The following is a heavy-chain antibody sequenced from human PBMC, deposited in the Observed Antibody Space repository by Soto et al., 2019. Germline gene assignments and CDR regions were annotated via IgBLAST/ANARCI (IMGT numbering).Heavy chain of an antibody. Sequence: PSETLSLTCTVSGGSISSGDYYWSWIRQPPGKGLEWIGYIYYSGSTYYNPSLKSRVTISVDTSKNQFSLKLSSVTAADTSVYYCARGRRGNSYGYFDYWGQGTLVTVSS. J-gene: IGHJ4*02. V-gene: IGHV4-30-4*01. CDR3: ARGRRGNSYGYFDY. CDR1: GGSISSGDYY. D-gene: IGHD5-18*01. CDR2: IYYSGST.